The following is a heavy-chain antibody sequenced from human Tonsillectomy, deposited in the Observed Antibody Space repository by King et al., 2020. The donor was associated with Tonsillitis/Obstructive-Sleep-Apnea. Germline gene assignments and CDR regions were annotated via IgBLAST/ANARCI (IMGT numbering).Heavy chain of an antibody. CDR2: ISGYNGDT. J-gene: IGHJ5*02. CDR1: GYTFISYG. Sequence: QLVQSGAEVKKPGASVTVSCKASGYTFISYGIIWVRQAPGQGLEWMGWISGYNGDTNYAQKLQGRVTMSTDTSTSTAYMEMRSLRSDDTAVYYCARVSAFAWELLPVDPWGQGTLVTVSS. D-gene: IGHD1-26*01. V-gene: IGHV1-18*01. CDR3: ARVSAFAWELLPVDP.